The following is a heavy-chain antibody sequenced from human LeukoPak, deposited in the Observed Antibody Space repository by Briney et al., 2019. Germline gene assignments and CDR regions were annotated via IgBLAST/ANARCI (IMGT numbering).Heavy chain of an antibody. CDR3: ARAIRGLAARHYYYYMDV. D-gene: IGHD6-6*01. J-gene: IGHJ6*03. CDR1: GGTFSSYA. Sequence: ASVKVSCKASGGTFSSYAISWVRQAPGQGLEWMGWMNPNSGNTGYAQKFQGRVTITRNTSISTAYMELSSLRSEDTAVYYCARAIRGLAARHYYYYMDVWGKGTTVTVSS. CDR2: MNPNSGNT. V-gene: IGHV1-8*03.